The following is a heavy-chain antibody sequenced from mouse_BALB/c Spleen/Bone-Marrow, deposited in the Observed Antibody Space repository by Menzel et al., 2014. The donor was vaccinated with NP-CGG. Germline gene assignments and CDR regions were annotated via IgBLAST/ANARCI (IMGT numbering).Heavy chain of an antibody. J-gene: IGHJ4*01. D-gene: IGHD2-4*01. CDR1: GFTFSSFG. CDR2: ISNGSSTI. V-gene: IGHV5-17*02. CDR3: ARKGAMITHYYAMDY. Sequence: VESGGGLVQPGGSRKLSCAASGFTFSSFGMQWVRQAPEKGLEWVAYISNGSSTIYYADTVKGRFTISRDNPKNTLFLQMTSLRSEDTAMYYCARKGAMITHYYAMDYWVKEPQSPSPQ.